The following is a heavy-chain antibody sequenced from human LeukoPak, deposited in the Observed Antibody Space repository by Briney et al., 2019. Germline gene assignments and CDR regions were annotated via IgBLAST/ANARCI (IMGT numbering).Heavy chain of an antibody. J-gene: IGHJ5*02. V-gene: IGHV4-61*05. Sequence: PSETLSLTCTVSGGSIRSSYYYWGWIRQPPGKGLEWIGYIYYSGRTNYNPSLKSRITILVDTSKNQFSLKLSSVTAADTAVYYCARAETQYYDFWSGYHNWFDPWGQGTLVTVSS. CDR1: GGSIRSSYYY. CDR3: ARAETQYYDFWSGYHNWFDP. D-gene: IGHD3-3*01. CDR2: IYYSGRT.